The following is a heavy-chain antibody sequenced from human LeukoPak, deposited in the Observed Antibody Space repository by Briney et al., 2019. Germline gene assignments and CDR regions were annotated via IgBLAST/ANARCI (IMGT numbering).Heavy chain of an antibody. CDR3: ARHRSATAGPYFDY. CDR1: GGSLSSSSYY. Sequence: SETLSLTCTVSGGSLSSSSYYWAWIRQPPGKGLEWIGTIHYSGSTYYSSSLKSRVTISVDTSKNQFSLKLSSVTAADTTVHYCARHRSATAGPYFDYWGQGTLVTVSS. D-gene: IGHD6-13*01. J-gene: IGHJ4*02. CDR2: IHYSGST. V-gene: IGHV4-39*01.